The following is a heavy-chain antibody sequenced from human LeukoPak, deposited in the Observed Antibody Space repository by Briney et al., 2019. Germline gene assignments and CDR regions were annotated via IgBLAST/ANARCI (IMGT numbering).Heavy chain of an antibody. V-gene: IGHV4-4*07. D-gene: IGHD6-13*01. Sequence: SETLSLTCTVSGGSISSYYWSWIRQPAGKGLEWIGRIYTSGSTNYNPSLKSRVTMSVDTSKNQFSLKLSSVTAADTAVYYCARDTHEWKHSSSWYKNYYYYMDVWGKGTTVTVSS. CDR2: IYTSGST. J-gene: IGHJ6*03. CDR1: GGSISSYY. CDR3: ARDTHEWKHSSSWYKNYYYYMDV.